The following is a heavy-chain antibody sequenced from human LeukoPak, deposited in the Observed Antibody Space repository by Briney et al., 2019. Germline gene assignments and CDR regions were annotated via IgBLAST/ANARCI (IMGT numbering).Heavy chain of an antibody. V-gene: IGHV3-21*01. CDR2: ISSSSSYI. CDR3: ARDPPDYYDSSGDSDY. Sequence: PGGSLRLSRAASGFTFSSYSMNWVRQAPGKGLEWVSSISSSSSYIYYADSVKGRFTISRDNAKNSLYLQMNSLRAEDAAVYYCARDPPDYYDSSGDSDYWGQGTLVTVSS. J-gene: IGHJ4*02. D-gene: IGHD3-22*01. CDR1: GFTFSSYS.